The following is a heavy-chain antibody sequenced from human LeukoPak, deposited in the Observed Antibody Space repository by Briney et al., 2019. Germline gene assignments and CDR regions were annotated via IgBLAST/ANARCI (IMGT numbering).Heavy chain of an antibody. D-gene: IGHD3-9*01. CDR3: ARHSRTYYDILNGPYGGSFDY. V-gene: IGHV4-34*01. Sequence: SETLSLTCAVDGGSFSGYYWTWIRQPPGKGLEWIGEINHSGSTGYNPSLKSRVTISVDTSKNQFSLKVSSVTAADTAVYYCARHSRTYYDILNGPYGGSFDYWGQGTLVTVSS. CDR2: INHSGST. CDR1: GGSFSGYY. J-gene: IGHJ4*02.